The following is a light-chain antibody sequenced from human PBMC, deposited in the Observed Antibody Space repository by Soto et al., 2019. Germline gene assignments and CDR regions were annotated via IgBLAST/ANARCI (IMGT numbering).Light chain of an antibody. J-gene: IGKJ1*01. CDR3: QQRSNWPPWT. CDR2: DAS. V-gene: IGKV3-15*01. Sequence: EIVMTQSPATLSVSPGERATLSCRASQSVSIYLAWYQQKPGQAPRLLIYDASNRATGIPARFSGSGSGTEFTLTISSLQSEDFAVYYCQQRSNWPPWTFGQGTKVDI. CDR1: QSVSIY.